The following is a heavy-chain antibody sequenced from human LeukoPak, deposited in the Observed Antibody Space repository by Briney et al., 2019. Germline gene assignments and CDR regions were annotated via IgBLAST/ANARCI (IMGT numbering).Heavy chain of an antibody. J-gene: IGHJ5*02. CDR1: GFTFSGRW. CDR3: AREIVGTHKSRFDP. V-gene: IGHV3-7*03. Sequence: GGSLRLSCVVSGFTFSGRWMSWLRQAPGKGLEWVANINEDGTDKYYVDSLKGRFTISRDNAKNALFLQMNSLRAEDTAVYYCAREIVGTHKSRFDPWGQGTLVTVSS. D-gene: IGHD1-26*01. CDR2: INEDGTDK.